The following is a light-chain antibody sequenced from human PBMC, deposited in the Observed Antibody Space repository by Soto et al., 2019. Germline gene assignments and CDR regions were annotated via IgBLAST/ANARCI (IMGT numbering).Light chain of an antibody. CDR2: GAS. V-gene: IGKV3-20*01. Sequence: EIVLTQSPGTLSLSPGERATLSCRASQSVRSSYLAWFQQKPGQAPRLLIYGASSRATGIPDRFSGSESGTDFTLTISRLEPEDFAVYYCQQYGSTPKTFGQGTKLDI. CDR1: QSVRSSY. J-gene: IGKJ2*01. CDR3: QQYGSTPKT.